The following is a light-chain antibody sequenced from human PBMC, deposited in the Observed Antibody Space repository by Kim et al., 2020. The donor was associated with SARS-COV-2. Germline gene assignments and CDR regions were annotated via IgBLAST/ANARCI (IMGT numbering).Light chain of an antibody. V-gene: IGKV3D-11*01. CDR2: DTS. CDR3: QQRTSWSYS. CDR1: QGVGSS. J-gene: IGKJ2*03. Sequence: SWSAGERATLSCRASQGVGSSLAWYQQKPGQAPRLLIYDTSNRAPGIPARFSGSGSGTDFTLTISSLEPEDFAVYYCQQRTSWSYSFGQGTKLEI.